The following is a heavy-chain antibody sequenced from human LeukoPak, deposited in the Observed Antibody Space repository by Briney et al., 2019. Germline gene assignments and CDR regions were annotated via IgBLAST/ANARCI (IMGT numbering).Heavy chain of an antibody. CDR2: IHYRGRT. CDR1: GDSVSSNY. J-gene: IGHJ6*03. D-gene: IGHD6-6*01. Sequence: SETLSLTCSVSGDSVSSNYWIWIRQSPGKGLEWIGDIHYRGRTTYNPSLKSRVSMSLDTSKIQFSLRLSPVTAADTAVYYCARDREAVRPSHYHYYMDVWGKGTTVTVSS. CDR3: ARDREAVRPSHYHYYMDV. V-gene: IGHV4-59*02.